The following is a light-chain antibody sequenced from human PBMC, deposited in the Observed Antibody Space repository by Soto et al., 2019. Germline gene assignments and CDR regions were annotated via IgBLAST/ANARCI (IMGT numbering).Light chain of an antibody. J-gene: IGKJ1*01. V-gene: IGKV3-11*01. CDR3: QQCYNWPQWT. CDR1: QSVGTF. Sequence: EIVLTQSPATLSLSPGERATLSCRASQSVGTFFAWYQQKPGQAPRLLIYDASNRATGIPARFSGSGSGTDFTLTISSLEPEEFAVYYCQQCYNWPQWTFGQGTKVEIK. CDR2: DAS.